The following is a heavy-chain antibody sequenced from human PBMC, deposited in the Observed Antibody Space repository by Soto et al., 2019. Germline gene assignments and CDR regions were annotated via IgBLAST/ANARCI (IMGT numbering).Heavy chain of an antibody. CDR2: TYYNGRT. CDR1: GGAITSSSYF. J-gene: IGHJ4*02. D-gene: IGHD4-17*01. V-gene: IGHV4-61*01. CDR3: ARMSRTVNY. Sequence: PSETLSLTCTVSGGAITSSSYFWSWIRQSPGRGLEYIGYTYYNGRTNYNPSLQSRVTISVDTSTSKFSLNLTSVTAGGTAVYYCARMSRTVNYWGQGTPVTVSS.